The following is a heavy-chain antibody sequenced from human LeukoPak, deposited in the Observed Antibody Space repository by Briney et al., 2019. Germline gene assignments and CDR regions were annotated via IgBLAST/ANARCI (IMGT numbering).Heavy chain of an antibody. Sequence: GASVKVSCKASGYTFTSYYMHWVRQAPGQGLEWMGIINPSTGSPNYAQNFQGRVTMTRDTSISTAHMDLRRLTSDDTAVYYCARELIDSFAFDIWGQGTMVTVSS. D-gene: IGHD2-21*01. CDR1: GYTFTSYY. V-gene: IGHV1-2*02. J-gene: IGHJ3*02. CDR3: ARELIDSFAFDI. CDR2: INPSTGSP.